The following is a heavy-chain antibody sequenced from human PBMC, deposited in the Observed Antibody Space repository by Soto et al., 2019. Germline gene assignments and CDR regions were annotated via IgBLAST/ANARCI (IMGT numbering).Heavy chain of an antibody. CDR2: IYYSGST. J-gene: IGHJ5*02. Sequence: QVQLQESGPGLVKPSQTLSLTCTFSGGSISSGGYYWRWIRQHPGKGLEWLGYIYYSGSTYYKPSLKMRVTRSVDTSKNQFPLKLSCVTAADTGVYYCARERRNMIVVGQNWFDPWGKGTLVTVSS. CDR1: GGSISSGGYY. V-gene: IGHV4-31*03. CDR3: ARERRNMIVVGQNWFDP. D-gene: IGHD3-22*01.